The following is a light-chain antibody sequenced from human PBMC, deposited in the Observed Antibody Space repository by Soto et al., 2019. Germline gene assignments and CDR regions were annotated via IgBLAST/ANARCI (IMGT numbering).Light chain of an antibody. J-gene: IGKJ4*01. Sequence: EIVLTQSPGTLSLSPGERATLSCRASQSVSSSYLAWYQQKPGQAPRLLIYGASSRATGIPDRFSGSGSGTDFTLIISRLEPEDFAVYYCQQYSSSPTFGGGTKVEIK. CDR1: QSVSSSY. CDR2: GAS. CDR3: QQYSSSPT. V-gene: IGKV3-20*01.